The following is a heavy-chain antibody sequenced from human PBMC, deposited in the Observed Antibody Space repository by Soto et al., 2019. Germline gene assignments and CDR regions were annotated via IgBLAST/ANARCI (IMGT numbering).Heavy chain of an antibody. D-gene: IGHD6-13*01. CDR3: AKGGSSSPGAYYYYYYGMDV. CDR2: ISGSGGST. V-gene: IGHV3-23*01. Sequence: GGSLRLSCAASGFTFIRYAMSWVRQAPGKGLEWVSAISGSGGSTYYADSVKGRFTISRDNSKNTLYLQMNSLRAEDTAVYYCAKGGSSSPGAYYYYYYGMDVWGQGTTVTVSS. J-gene: IGHJ6*02. CDR1: GFTFIRYA.